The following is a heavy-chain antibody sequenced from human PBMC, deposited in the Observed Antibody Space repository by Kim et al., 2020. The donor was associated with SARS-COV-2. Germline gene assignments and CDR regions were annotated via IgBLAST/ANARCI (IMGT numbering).Heavy chain of an antibody. D-gene: IGHD6-19*01. V-gene: IGHV1-69*13. CDR2: IIPIFGTA. CDR1: GGTFSSYA. Sequence: SVKVSCKASGGTFSSYAISWVRQAPGQGLEWMGGIIPIFGTANYAQKFQGRVTITADESTSTAYMELSSLRSEDTAVYYCARDRREYSSGWYYYYYGMDVWGQGTTVTVSS. CDR3: ARDRREYSSGWYYYYYGMDV. J-gene: IGHJ6*02.